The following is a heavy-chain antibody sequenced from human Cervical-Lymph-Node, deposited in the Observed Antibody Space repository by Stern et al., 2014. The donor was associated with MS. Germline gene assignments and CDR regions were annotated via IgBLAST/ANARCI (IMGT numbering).Heavy chain of an antibody. CDR1: GYTFTNYG. J-gene: IGHJ4*02. D-gene: IGHD1-14*01. CDR2: ISGYKGET. Sequence: QFQLVQSGGEVKEPGASVNVSCKTSGYTFTNYGIAWVRQAPGQGLEWMGWISGYKGETHYAQKVQGRVTMTRDTSTSTAYMELRSLTSDDTAVYYCATTPLSGFDYWGQGTLVTVSS. V-gene: IGHV1-18*01. CDR3: ATTPLSGFDY.